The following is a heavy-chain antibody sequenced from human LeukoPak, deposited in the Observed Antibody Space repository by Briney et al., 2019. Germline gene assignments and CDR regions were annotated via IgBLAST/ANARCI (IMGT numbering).Heavy chain of an antibody. CDR1: GFTFSSYS. CDR2: ISSSGRTP. CDR3: ARRSGYYHYFDY. D-gene: IGHD3-3*01. V-gene: IGHV3-48*04. Sequence: PGGSLRLSCAASGFTFSSYSMNWVRQAPGKGLEWVSYISSSGRTPYYADSVKGRFTISRDNAKNSLYLQMNSLRAEDTAVYYCARRSGYYHYFDYWGQGTLVTVSS. J-gene: IGHJ4*02.